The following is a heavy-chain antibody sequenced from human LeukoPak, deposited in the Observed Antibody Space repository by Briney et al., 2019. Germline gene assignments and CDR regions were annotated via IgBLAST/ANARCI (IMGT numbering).Heavy chain of an antibody. J-gene: IGHJ4*02. D-gene: IGHD6-13*01. V-gene: IGHV4-59*08. Sequence: SETLSLTCTVSGVSITDYYWSWLRHSSGKGLEWIGYMYYSGSAYYSPSLKTRVTLSVDTSKNQFSLKLTSVTAADTAVYHCARSTFSSNWNLWGQGTLVTVSS. CDR2: MYYSGSA. CDR1: GVSITDYY. CDR3: ARSTFSSNWNL.